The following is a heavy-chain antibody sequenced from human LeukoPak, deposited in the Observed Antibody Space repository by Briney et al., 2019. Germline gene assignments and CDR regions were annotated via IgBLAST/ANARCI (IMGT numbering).Heavy chain of an antibody. D-gene: IGHD6-19*01. CDR1: GGSISSSSYY. V-gene: IGHV4-39*01. J-gene: IGHJ4*02. CDR3: AKHWSPRGWSYFDY. Sequence: PSETLSLTCTVSGGSISSSSYYWHWIRQPPGKGLEWLGSIYYNGSTYYNPSLKGRVTISVDTSKNQFSLKLTSVTAADTAVYYCAKHWSPRGWSYFDYWGQGTLVTVSS. CDR2: IYYNGST.